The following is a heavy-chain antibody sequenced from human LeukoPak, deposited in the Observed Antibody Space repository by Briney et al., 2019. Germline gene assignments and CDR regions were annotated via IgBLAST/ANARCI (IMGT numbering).Heavy chain of an antibody. J-gene: IGHJ2*01. D-gene: IGHD4-17*01. CDR3: ARDDDYGDSYWYFDL. V-gene: IGHV3-33*08. Sequence: GGSLRLSCAASGFTFSSYSMNWVRQAPGKGLEWVAVIWYDGGNKYYADSVKGRFTISRDNSKNTLYLQMNSLRAEDTAVYYCARDDDYGDSYWYFDLWGRGTLVTVSS. CDR1: GFTFSSYS. CDR2: IWYDGGNK.